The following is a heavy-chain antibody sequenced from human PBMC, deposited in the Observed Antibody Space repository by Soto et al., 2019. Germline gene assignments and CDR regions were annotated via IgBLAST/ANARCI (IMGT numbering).Heavy chain of an antibody. CDR1: GGSVSSGSYY. CDR2: IYYTGNT. V-gene: IGHV4-31*03. J-gene: IGHJ4*02. CDR3: ARDTRSDYYHDQ. D-gene: IGHD3-3*01. Sequence: TSETLSLTCTVSGGSVSSGSYYWSWIRQHPGRGLEWIGYIYYTGNTYYNPSLKSRLAISIDTSKNQFSLKLTSVTAAETAVYYCARDTRSDYYHDQWGQGTLVTV.